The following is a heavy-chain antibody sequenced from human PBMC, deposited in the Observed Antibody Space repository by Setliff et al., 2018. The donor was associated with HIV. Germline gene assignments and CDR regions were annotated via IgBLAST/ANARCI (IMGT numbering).Heavy chain of an antibody. J-gene: IGHJ1*01. CDR2: INSDGSTT. CDR1: GFTFSDYW. CDR3: ARADHLGEQVWSLQFFQL. V-gene: IGHV3-74*01. D-gene: IGHD3-10*01. Sequence: QAGGSLRLSCAASGFTFSDYWMHWVSQVPGKGLVWVSRINSDGSTTNYADSVRGRFTISRDNAKNTLYLQMNSLRAEDAAVYYCARADHLGEQVWSLQFFQLWGQGTLVTVSS.